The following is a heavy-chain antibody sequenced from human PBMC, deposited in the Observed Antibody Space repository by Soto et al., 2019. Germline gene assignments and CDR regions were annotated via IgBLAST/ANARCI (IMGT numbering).Heavy chain of an antibody. CDR2: IGESGTPT. V-gene: IGHV3-23*01. CDR1: GFTFSSYA. D-gene: IGHD5-12*01. Sequence: PGGSLRLSCAASGFTFSSYAMKWVRQAPGKGLEWVSLIGESGTPTYYADSVKGRFTISRDNSGNTLFLEMYSLRAEDTAVYYCAKDRMDIVATIDSFDYWGQGTLVTVSS. J-gene: IGHJ4*02. CDR3: AKDRMDIVATIDSFDY.